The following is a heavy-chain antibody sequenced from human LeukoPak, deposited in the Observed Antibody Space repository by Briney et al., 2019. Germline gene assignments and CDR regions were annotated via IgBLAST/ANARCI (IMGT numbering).Heavy chain of an antibody. CDR2: INPNSGGT. J-gene: IGHJ6*03. CDR1: GYTFTGYY. V-gene: IGHV1-2*02. CDR3: ARGNIRYQLRNLPNMDV. D-gene: IGHD2-2*01. Sequence: GASVKVSCKASGYTFTGYYMHWVRQAPGQGLEWMGWINPNSGGTNYSQKFQGRGTMTRDTSISTAYMELSRLRSDDTAVYYCARGNIRYQLRNLPNMDVWGKGTTVTVSS.